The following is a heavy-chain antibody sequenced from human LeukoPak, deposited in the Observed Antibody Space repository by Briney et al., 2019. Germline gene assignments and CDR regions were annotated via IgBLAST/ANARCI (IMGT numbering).Heavy chain of an antibody. CDR3: ARPDYGAYWYFDL. J-gene: IGHJ2*01. CDR1: GGSISSSSYY. CDR2: IYYSGST. Sequence: SETLSLTCTVSGGSISSSSYYWGWIRQPPGKGLEWTGSIYYSGSTYYNPSLKSRVTISVDTSKNQFSLKLSSVTAADTAVYYCARPDYGAYWYFDLWGRGTLVTVSS. D-gene: IGHD3-16*01. V-gene: IGHV4-39*01.